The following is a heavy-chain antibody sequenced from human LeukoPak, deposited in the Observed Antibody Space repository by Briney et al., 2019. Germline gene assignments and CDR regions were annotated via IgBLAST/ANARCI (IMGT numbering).Heavy chain of an antibody. J-gene: IGHJ4*02. CDR3: AREVVRGVIRTLYYFDY. CDR2: ISSSSSYI. D-gene: IGHD3-10*01. CDR1: GFTFSSYS. Sequence: GGSLRLSRAASGFTFSSYSMNWVRQAPGKGLEWVSSISSSSSYIYYADSVKGRFTISRDNAKNSLYLQMNSLRAEDTAVYYCAREVVRGVIRTLYYFDYWGQGTLVTVSS. V-gene: IGHV3-21*01.